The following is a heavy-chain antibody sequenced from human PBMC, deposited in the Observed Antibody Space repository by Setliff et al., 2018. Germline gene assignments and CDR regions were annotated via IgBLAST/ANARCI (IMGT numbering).Heavy chain of an antibody. J-gene: IGHJ3*02. Sequence: PSETLSLTCAVYGDSLSGYYWSWIRQSPKKGLEWIGEIMPGRDTLYSPSLESRLTITIDTSKSQFSLKLSSVTAADTAIYYCARDASASDGRNAFDIWGQGTMVTVSS. CDR1: GDSLSGYY. V-gene: IGHV4-34*10. CDR2: IMPGRDT. D-gene: IGHD1-26*01. CDR3: ARDASASDGRNAFDI.